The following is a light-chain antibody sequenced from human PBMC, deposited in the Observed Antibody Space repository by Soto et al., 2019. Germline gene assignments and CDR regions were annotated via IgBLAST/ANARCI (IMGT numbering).Light chain of an antibody. J-gene: IGLJ1*01. CDR3: SSYTTISTYV. CDR2: DVR. Sequence: QSVLTQPASVSGSPGQSITISCTGTSRDVGGYNYVSWYQQHPGKAPKLMIYDVRNRPSGVSNRFSGSKSVNTASLIISGLQAEDEADYYCSSYTTISTYVFGTGTKVTVL. V-gene: IGLV2-14*01. CDR1: SRDVGGYNY.